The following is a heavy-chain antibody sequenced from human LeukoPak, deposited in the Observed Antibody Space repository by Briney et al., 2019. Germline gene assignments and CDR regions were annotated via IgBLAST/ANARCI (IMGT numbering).Heavy chain of an antibody. V-gene: IGHV3-23*01. CDR2: ITDST. J-gene: IGHJ5*02. CDR3: ARYCSGGRCYSGLDP. D-gene: IGHD2-15*01. CDR1: GFTFSSYA. Sequence: GRSLRLSCAASGFTFSSYAMTWVRQAPGKGLEWVSAITDSTYFADSVKGRFTISRDSSKNRMYLQMNSLRVEDTAVYYCARYCSGGRCYSGLDPWGQGALVTVSS.